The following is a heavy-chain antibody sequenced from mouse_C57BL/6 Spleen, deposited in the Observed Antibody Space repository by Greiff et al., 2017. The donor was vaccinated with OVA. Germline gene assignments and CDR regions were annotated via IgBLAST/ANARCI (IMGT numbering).Heavy chain of an antibody. Sequence: VQLQQSGPGLVQPSQSLSITCTVSGFSLTSYGVHWVRQSPGKGLEWLGVIWRGGSTDYNAAFMSRLSITKDNSKSQVFFKMNSLQADDTAIYYCAKNEDDGYYAMDYWGQGTSGTVSS. V-gene: IGHV2-5*01. CDR1: GFSLTSYG. CDR2: IWRGGST. CDR3: AKNEDDGYYAMDY. D-gene: IGHD2-3*01. J-gene: IGHJ4*01.